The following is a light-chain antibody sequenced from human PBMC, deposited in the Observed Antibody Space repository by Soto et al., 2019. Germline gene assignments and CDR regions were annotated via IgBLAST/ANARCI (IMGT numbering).Light chain of an antibody. V-gene: IGKV3-11*01. CDR2: DAS. CDR3: QQRTDWPPLT. J-gene: IGKJ4*01. Sequence: EIVLTQSPATLSLSPGESATLSCRASQNINTYLAWYQQKPGQPPRLLMFDASNRASCTPARFSGTGSGTDFTLTISSLEPEDFGVYYCQQRTDWPPLTFGGGTNVQIK. CDR1: QNINTY.